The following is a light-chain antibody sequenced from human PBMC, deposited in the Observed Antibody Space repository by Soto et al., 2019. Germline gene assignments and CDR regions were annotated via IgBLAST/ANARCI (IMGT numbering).Light chain of an antibody. CDR1: QDISNY. V-gene: IGKV1-33*01. Sequence: DIQMTQSPSSLSASVGDRVTITCQASQDISNYLNWYQQKPGKAPKLLIYDASNLETGVPSRFSGSGSGKDFTFTISSLQPEEIATYYCKLYEKLPSITVDQGTRLVIK. CDR2: DAS. J-gene: IGKJ5*01. CDR3: KLYEKLPSIT.